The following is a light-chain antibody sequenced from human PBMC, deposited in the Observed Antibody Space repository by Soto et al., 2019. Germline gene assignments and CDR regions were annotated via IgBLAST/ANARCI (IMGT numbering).Light chain of an antibody. V-gene: IGKV3-20*01. J-gene: IGKJ4*01. CDR2: GAS. CDR1: QFVSSTY. CDR3: QQYGISPFT. Sequence: EVVFTQSPCTLSFSPVSGVTLFCSSSQFVSSTYLAWYQQRPGQAPRLLIYGASSRATGIPDRFSGGGSETDFTLTISRLESEDSAVYYCQQYGISPFTFGGGTKVDTK.